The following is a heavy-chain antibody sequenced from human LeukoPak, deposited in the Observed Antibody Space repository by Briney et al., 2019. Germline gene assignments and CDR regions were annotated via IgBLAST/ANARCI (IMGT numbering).Heavy chain of an antibody. D-gene: IGHD4-17*01. CDR2: IYITGST. CDR1: GGSISSYY. Sequence: SETLSLTCTVSGGSISSYYWSWIRQPAGKGLEWIGRIYITGSTNYNPSLKSRVTMSVDTSKNQFSLKLSSVTAADTAVYYCARDHYDHYGDYVFDYWGQGTLVTVSS. J-gene: IGHJ4*02. CDR3: ARDHYDHYGDYVFDY. V-gene: IGHV4-4*07.